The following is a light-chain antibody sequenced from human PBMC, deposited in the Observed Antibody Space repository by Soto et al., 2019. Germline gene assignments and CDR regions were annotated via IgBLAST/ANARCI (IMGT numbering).Light chain of an antibody. CDR2: EVS. V-gene: IGLV2-14*01. J-gene: IGLJ1*01. CDR1: SSDVGIYNY. Sequence: QSVLTQPASVSGSPGQSIAISCTGSSSDVGIYNYVSWFQQHPGKVPKLIIYEVSNRPSGVSNRFSGSKSGNTASLTISCLHAEDEADYYCSSYTTSSTRVFGTGTKVTVL. CDR3: SSYTTSSTRV.